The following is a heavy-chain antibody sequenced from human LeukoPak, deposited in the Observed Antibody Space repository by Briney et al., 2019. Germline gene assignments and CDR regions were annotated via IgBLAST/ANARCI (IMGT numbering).Heavy chain of an antibody. CDR2: ISGSGGTT. D-gene: IGHD4-11*01. CDR1: GFTFSSYA. CDR3: AKERMTTTSFDY. J-gene: IGHJ4*02. V-gene: IGHV3-23*01. Sequence: PGGSLRLSCAASGFTFSSYAMNWVRQAPGKGLEWVSDISGSGGTTHYADSVKGRFTISRGNSKNTLYLQMNSLRAEDTAVYYCAKERMTTTSFDYWGQGTLVTVSS.